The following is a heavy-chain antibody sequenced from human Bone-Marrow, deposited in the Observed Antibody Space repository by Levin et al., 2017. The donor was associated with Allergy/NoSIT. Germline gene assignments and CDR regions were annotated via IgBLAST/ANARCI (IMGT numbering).Heavy chain of an antibody. V-gene: IGHV3-23*01. D-gene: IGHD3-22*01. CDR2: LSGSGGNT. CDR1: GFSFADYA. J-gene: IGHJ4*02. Sequence: GESLKISCAASGFSFADYAMSWVRQAPGKGLEWVSGLSGSGGNTYYADSVNGRFTISRDNSNNTLFLQMNSLRDDDTAVYYCAKDLRSIDSSGYYFDSWGQGTLVTVSS. CDR3: AKDLRSIDSSGYYFDS.